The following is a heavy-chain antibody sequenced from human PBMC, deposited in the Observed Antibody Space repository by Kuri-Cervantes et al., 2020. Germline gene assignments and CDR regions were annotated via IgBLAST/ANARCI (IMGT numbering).Heavy chain of an antibody. J-gene: IGHJ4*02. D-gene: IGHD3-22*01. Sequence: GESLKISCAASGFTFSTYSMNWVRQAPGKGLEYVSYINSSSSAMFYGDSVKGRFTISRDNAKNSLFLQMNSLRAEDTAVYYCAKASSYYDSSGYYPGYWGQGTLVTVSS. CDR1: GFTFSTYS. V-gene: IGHV3-48*01. CDR3: AKASSYYDSSGYYPGY. CDR2: INSSSSAM.